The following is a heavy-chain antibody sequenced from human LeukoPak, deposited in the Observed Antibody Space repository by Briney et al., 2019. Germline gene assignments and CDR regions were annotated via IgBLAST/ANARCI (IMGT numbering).Heavy chain of an antibody. CDR2: IYYMVTT. J-gene: IGHJ4*02. CDR1: AGSISIYY. Sequence: SETLSLTCTVSAGSISIYYASWIRHPPGDGREWSWYIYYMVTTNYNPTPKRRATLSVDTSKKQFSLNRSFVTAADTAVYYCARQYYDSSGYSTLIDYWGRGPWSPSPQ. V-gene: IGHV4-59*01. D-gene: IGHD3-22*01. CDR3: ARQYYDSSGYSTLIDY.